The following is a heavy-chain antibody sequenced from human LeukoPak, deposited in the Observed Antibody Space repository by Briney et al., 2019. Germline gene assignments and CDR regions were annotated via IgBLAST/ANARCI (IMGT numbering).Heavy chain of an antibody. D-gene: IGHD6-13*01. CDR3: ATLGYSSFKAAFDI. J-gene: IGHJ3*02. V-gene: IGHV4-31*03. CDR1: GGSISSGGYY. Sequence: SETLSLTCTVSGGSISSGGYYWSWIRQHPGKGLEWIGYIYYSGSTYYNPSLKSRVTISVDTSKNQFSLKLSSVTAADTAVYYCATLGYSSFKAAFDIWGQGTMVTVSS. CDR2: IYYSGST.